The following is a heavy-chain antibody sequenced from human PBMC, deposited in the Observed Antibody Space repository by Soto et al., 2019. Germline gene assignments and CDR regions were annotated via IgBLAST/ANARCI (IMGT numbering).Heavy chain of an antibody. CDR2: IIPIFGTA. J-gene: IGHJ5*02. CDR1: GGTFSSYA. CDR3: ARSEAVAGPKRNNWFDP. Sequence: SVKVSCKASGGTFSSYAISWVRQAPGQGLEWMGGIIPIFGTANYAQKFQGRVTITADESTSTAYMELCSLRSEDTAVYYCARSEAVAGPKRNNWFDPWGQGTLVTVSS. V-gene: IGHV1-69*13. D-gene: IGHD6-19*01.